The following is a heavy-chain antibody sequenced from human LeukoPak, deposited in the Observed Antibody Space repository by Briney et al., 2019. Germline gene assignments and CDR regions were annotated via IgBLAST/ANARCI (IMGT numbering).Heavy chain of an antibody. CDR3: ARARGDIVPDCFDY. Sequence: ASVKVSCKASGYTFTSYGISWVRQAPGQGLEWMGWISAYNGNTNYAQKLQSRVTMTTDTSTSTAYMELRSLRSDDTAVYYCARARGDIVPDCFDYWGQGTLVTVSS. J-gene: IGHJ4*02. V-gene: IGHV1-18*01. D-gene: IGHD2-15*01. CDR1: GYTFTSYG. CDR2: ISAYNGNT.